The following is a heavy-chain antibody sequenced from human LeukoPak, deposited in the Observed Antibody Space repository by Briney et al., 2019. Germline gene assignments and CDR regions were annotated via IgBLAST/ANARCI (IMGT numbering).Heavy chain of an antibody. D-gene: IGHD3-22*01. CDR1: GGSISSGGYY. CDR2: IYHSGST. V-gene: IGHV4-30-2*01. Sequence: SETLSLTCTVSGGSISSGGYYWSWIRQPPGKGLEWIGYIYHSGSTYYNPSLKSRVTISVDRSKNQFSLKLSSVTAADTAVYYCAGSDSSLIHAFDIWGQGTMVTVSS. CDR3: AGSDSSLIHAFDI. J-gene: IGHJ3*02.